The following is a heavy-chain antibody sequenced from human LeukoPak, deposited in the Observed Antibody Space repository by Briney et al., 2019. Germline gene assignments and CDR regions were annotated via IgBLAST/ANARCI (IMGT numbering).Heavy chain of an antibody. CDR1: GTSISNNNW. J-gene: IGHJ4*02. CDR2: IFHTGTT. CDR3: AVLEGYYSGSGNYS. V-gene: IGHV4-4*02. D-gene: IGHD3-10*01. Sequence: SETLSLTCAVSGTSISNNNWWNWVRQPPGKGLEWVGDIFHTGTTNYNSSLKSRVTISLDKSKNQFSLKLTSVTAADTAVYYCAVLEGYYSGSGNYSWGQGTLVTVSS.